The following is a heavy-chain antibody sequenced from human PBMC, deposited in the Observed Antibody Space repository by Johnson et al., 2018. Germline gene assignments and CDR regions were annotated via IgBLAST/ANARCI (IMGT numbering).Heavy chain of an antibody. V-gene: IGHV3-33*08. Sequence: QVQLVQSGGGVVQPGRSLRLSCAASGFTFSSYGMHWVRQAPGKGLEWVAVIWYDGSNKYYADSVKGRFTISRDNSKNTLYLQMNSRRAEDTAVYYCAREQPSVYDAFDIWGQGTMVTVSS. CDR2: IWYDGSNK. J-gene: IGHJ3*02. CDR3: AREQPSVYDAFDI. D-gene: IGHD3-22*01. CDR1: GFTFSSYG.